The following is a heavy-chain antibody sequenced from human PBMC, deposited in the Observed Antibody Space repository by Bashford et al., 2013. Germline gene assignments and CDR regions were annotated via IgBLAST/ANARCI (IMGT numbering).Heavy chain of an antibody. D-gene: IGHD1-26*01. CDR3: ARGLGALNWFDP. J-gene: IGHJ5*02. Sequence: SVKVSCKASGYSFIGSYIHWVRQAPGQGLEWMGGIIPIFGTANYAQKFQGRVTITADESTSTAYMELSSLRSEDTAVYYCARGLGALNWFDPWGQGTLVTVSS. CDR1: GYSFIGSY. CDR2: IIPIFGTA. V-gene: IGHV1-69*13.